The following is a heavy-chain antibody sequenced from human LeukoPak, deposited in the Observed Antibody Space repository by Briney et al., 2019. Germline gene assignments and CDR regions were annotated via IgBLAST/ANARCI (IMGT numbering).Heavy chain of an antibody. D-gene: IGHD3-10*01. CDR1: GYTFTGYY. J-gene: IGHJ5*02. CDR3: ARDGRGSRSSWFDP. V-gene: IGHV1-2*02. Sequence: ASVKVSCKASGYTFTGYYIHWVRQAPGQGLEWLGWINPNSGGTNYAQKFQGRVTMTTDTSISTAYMELSRLRSDDTAVYYCARDGRGSRSSWFDPWGQGTLVIVSS. CDR2: INPNSGGT.